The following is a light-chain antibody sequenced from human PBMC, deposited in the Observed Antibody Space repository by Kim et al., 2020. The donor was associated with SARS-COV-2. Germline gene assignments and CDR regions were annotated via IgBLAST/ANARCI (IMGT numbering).Light chain of an antibody. V-gene: IGKV3-20*01. CDR2: GTS. J-gene: IGKJ1*01. CDR3: QQYTSSPWT. CDR1: QSVGSTY. Sequence: EIVLTQSPGTLSLSPGERATLSCRASQSVGSTYLTWYQQRPGQAPRRLIYGTSTRATGIPDRFSGSGSGTDFTLTINRLEPEDFAVYYCQQYTSSPWTFGQETKVGIK.